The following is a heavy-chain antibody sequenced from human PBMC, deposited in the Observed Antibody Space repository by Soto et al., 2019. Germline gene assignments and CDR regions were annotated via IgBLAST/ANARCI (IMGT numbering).Heavy chain of an antibody. J-gene: IGHJ5*02. CDR3: ARRLYYDFWSGYSRGWFDP. CDR1: GYTFTSYG. CDR2: MNPNSGNT. Sequence: ASVKVSCKASGYTFTSYGINWVRQATGQGLEWMGWMNPNSGNTGYAQRFQGRVTMTRNTSISTAYMELSSLRSEDTAVYYCARRLYYDFWSGYSRGWFDPWGQGTLVTVSS. V-gene: IGHV1-8*01. D-gene: IGHD3-3*01.